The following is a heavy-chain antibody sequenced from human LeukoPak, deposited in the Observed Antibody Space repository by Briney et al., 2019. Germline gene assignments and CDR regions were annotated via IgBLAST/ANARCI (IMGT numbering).Heavy chain of an antibody. D-gene: IGHD3-22*01. CDR2: IYYSGST. CDR1: GGSINNYY. Sequence: SQTLSLTCTVSGGSINNYYWSWIRQPPGMGLEWIGYIYYSGSTNYNPSLKSRVTVSVDTSKNQFSLKLRSVTAADTAVYYCARESDYSSGYSLDYWGQGTLVTVSS. J-gene: IGHJ4*02. CDR3: ARESDYSSGYSLDY. V-gene: IGHV4-59*01.